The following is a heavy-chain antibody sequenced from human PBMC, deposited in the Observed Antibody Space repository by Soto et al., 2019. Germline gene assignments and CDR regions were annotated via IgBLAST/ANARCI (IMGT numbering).Heavy chain of an antibody. V-gene: IGHV3-23*01. CDR3: AKDHGEYSSSWYAGMDV. CDR2: ISGSGGST. Sequence: GGSLRLSCAASGFTFTTAWINWVRQAPGKGLEWVSAISGSGGSTYYADSVKGRFTISRDNSKNTLYLQMNSLRAEDTAVYYCAKDHGEYSSSWYAGMDVWGKGTTVTVSS. J-gene: IGHJ6*03. D-gene: IGHD6-13*01. CDR1: GFTFTTAW.